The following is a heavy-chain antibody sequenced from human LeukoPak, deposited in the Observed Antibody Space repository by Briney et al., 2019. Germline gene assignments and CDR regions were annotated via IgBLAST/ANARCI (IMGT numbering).Heavy chain of an antibody. CDR2: ISGSGGEI. J-gene: IGHJ3*02. V-gene: IGHV3-23*01. D-gene: IGHD3-3*01. CDR1: GFTFSIYA. Sequence: QPGGSLRLSCAASGFTFSIYAMNWVRQAPGEGPEWVSSISGSGGEIRYADSVKGRFTISRDNSKNTLYLQMNSLRAEDTAVYYCAKAGIRGDGSGYYWAHDAFDIWGQGTMVTVSS. CDR3: AKAGIRGDGSGYYWAHDAFDI.